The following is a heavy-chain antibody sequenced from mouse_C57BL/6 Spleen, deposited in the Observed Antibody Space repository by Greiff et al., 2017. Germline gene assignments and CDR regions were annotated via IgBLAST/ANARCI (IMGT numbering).Heavy chain of an antibody. CDR3: ARRYYGSSYDYFDY. D-gene: IGHD1-1*01. CDR1: GYTFTSYW. J-gene: IGHJ2*01. V-gene: IGHV1-59*01. Sequence: QVQLQQPGAELVRPGTSVKLSCKASGYTFTSYWMHWVKQRPGQGLEWIGVIDPSDSYTNYNQKFKGKATLTVDTSSSTAYMQPSSLTSEDSAVYYCARRYYGSSYDYFDYWGQGTTLTVSS. CDR2: IDPSDSYT.